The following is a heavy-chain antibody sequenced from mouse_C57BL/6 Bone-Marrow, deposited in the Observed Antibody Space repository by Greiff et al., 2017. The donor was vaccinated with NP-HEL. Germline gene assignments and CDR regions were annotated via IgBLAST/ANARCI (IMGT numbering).Heavy chain of an antibody. D-gene: IGHD1-1*01. CDR1: GFTFSSYG. CDR3: ASSTTVDAMDY. V-gene: IGHV5-6*01. CDR2: ISSGGSYT. J-gene: IGHJ4*01. Sequence: EVMLVESGGDLVKPGGSLKLSCAASGFTFSSYGMSWVRQTPDKRLEWVATISSGGSYTYYPDSVKGRFTISRDNAKNTLYLQMSSLKSEDTAMYYCASSTTVDAMDYWGQGTSVTVSS.